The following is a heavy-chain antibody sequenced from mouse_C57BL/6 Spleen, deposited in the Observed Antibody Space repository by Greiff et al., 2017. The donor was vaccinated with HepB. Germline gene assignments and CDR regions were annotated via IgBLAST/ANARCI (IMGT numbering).Heavy chain of an antibody. D-gene: IGHD2-1*01. V-gene: IGHV1-54*01. J-gene: IGHJ3*01. CDR3: ARSGDGNYASWFAY. CDR2: INPGSGGT. Sequence: QVQLQQSGAELVRPGTSVKVSCKASGYSFTNYLIEWVKQRPGQGLEWIGVINPGSGGTNYNEKFKGKATLTADKTSSTAYMHLISLTSEDSAVYFCARSGDGNYASWFAYWGQGTLVTVSA. CDR1: GYSFTNYL.